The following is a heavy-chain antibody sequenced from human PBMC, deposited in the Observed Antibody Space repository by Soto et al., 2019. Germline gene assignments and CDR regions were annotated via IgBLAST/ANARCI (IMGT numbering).Heavy chain of an antibody. D-gene: IGHD3-22*01. CDR2: INPNSGGT. Sequence: ASVKVSCKASGYTFTGYYMHWVRQAPGQGLEWMGWINPNSGGTNYAQKFQGWVTMTRDTSISTAYMELSSLRSDDTAVYYCARDSDSSGYYYVSFDYWGQGTLVTVSS. J-gene: IGHJ4*02. CDR1: GYTFTGYY. V-gene: IGHV1-2*04. CDR3: ARDSDSSGYYYVSFDY.